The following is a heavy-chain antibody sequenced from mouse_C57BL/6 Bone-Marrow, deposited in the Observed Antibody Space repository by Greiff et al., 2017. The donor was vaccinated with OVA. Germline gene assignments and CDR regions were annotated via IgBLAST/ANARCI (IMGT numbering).Heavy chain of an antibody. CDR3: ANGTQFAY. CDR2: ISSGGSYT. J-gene: IGHJ3*01. CDR1: GFTFSSYG. D-gene: IGHD1-1*01. V-gene: IGHV5-6*02. Sequence: EVKLVESGGDLVKPGGSLKLSCAASGFTFSSYGMSWVRQTPDKRLEWVATISSGGSYTYYPDSVKGRFTISRDNAKNTLYLQMSSLKSEDTAMYYCANGTQFAYWGQGTLVTVSA.